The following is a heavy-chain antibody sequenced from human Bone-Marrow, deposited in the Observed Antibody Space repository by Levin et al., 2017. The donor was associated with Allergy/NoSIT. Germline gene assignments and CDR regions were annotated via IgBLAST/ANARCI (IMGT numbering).Heavy chain of an antibody. V-gene: IGHV3-21*06. CDR3: ARLGTTFGTFLTEYYHGLDV. D-gene: IGHD3-3*01. Sequence: GEPLKISCAASGFDFSTFHIHWVRQAPGKGLEWVSSISGSSSYIYYAESVRGRFTISRDNAKNSLYLQMTGLRAEDTAVYYCARLGTTFGTFLTEYYHGLDVWGQGTTVNVSS. J-gene: IGHJ6*02. CDR1: GFDFSTFH. CDR2: ISGSSSYI.